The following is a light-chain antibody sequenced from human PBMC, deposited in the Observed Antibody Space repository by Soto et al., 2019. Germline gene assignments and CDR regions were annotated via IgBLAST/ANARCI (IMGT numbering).Light chain of an antibody. CDR2: EVS. CDR1: TSDAGGFDS. J-gene: IGLJ3*02. V-gene: IGLV2-14*01. CDR3: SSYTTSNTWL. Sequence: QSALTQPASVSGSPGQSITISCTATTSDAGGFDSVSWYQQHPGTAPRVIIYEVSNRPSGVSYRFSGSKSANTASLTISGLQADDEADYYCSSYTTSNTWLFGGGTKLTVL.